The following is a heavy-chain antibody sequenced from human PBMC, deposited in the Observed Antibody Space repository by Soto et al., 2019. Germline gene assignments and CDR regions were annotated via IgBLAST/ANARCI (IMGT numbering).Heavy chain of an antibody. J-gene: IGHJ6*02. CDR2: MNPNSGNT. CDR3: ARAIVVVPAATYYYYYGMDV. D-gene: IGHD2-2*01. V-gene: IGHV1-8*01. Sequence: GKVSCKASGYTFTSYDINWVRQATGQGLEWMGWMNPNSGNTGYAQKFQGRVTMTRNTSISTAYMELSSLRSEETAVYYCARAIVVVPAATYYYYYGMDVWGQGTTVTVSS. CDR1: GYTFTSYD.